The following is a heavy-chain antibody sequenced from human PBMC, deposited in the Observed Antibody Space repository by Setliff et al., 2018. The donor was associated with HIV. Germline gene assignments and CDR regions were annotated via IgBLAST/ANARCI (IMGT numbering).Heavy chain of an antibody. J-gene: IGHJ4*02. CDR2: INSDGSST. V-gene: IGHV3-74*01. Sequence: SLRLSCAASGSTFSNYWMHWVRQAPGEGLVWVSRINSDGSSTSYADSVKGRFTISRDNSKKTLYLQMNSLRDEDRAVYYCVRDWLVREIIAVYYFDHWGQGTLVTVS. D-gene: IGHD3-10*01. CDR1: GSTFSNYW. CDR3: VRDWLVREIIAVYYFDH.